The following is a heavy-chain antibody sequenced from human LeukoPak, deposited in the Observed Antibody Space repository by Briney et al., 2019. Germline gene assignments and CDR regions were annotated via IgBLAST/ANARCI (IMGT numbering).Heavy chain of an antibody. Sequence: RPSETLSLTCTVSGGSISSGSYYWSWIRQPAGKGLGWIGRIYTSGSTNYNPSLKSRVTISVDTSKNQFSLKLSSVTAADTAVYYCAREQLHCSGGSCYFYFWDYWGQGTLVTVSS. CDR2: IYTSGST. V-gene: IGHV4-61*02. J-gene: IGHJ4*02. D-gene: IGHD2-15*01. CDR3: AREQLHCSGGSCYFYFWDY. CDR1: GGSISSGSYY.